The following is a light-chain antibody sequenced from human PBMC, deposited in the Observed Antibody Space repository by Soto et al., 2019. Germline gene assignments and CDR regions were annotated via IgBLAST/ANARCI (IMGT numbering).Light chain of an antibody. Sequence: EVVLTQSPGTLSLSPGERATFSCRASQNVSTSSLAWYQQKPGQAPRLLIYGASSRATGISDRFSGGGSGTDFTHSVSRLDPEDFAVYFCQHYGSSPPNTFGQGTKLEIK. CDR1: QNVSTSS. V-gene: IGKV3-20*01. J-gene: IGKJ2*01. CDR2: GAS. CDR3: QHYGSSPPNT.